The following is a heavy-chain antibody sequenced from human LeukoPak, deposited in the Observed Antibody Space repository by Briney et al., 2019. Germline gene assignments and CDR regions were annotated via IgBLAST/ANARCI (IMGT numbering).Heavy chain of an antibody. J-gene: IGHJ4*02. V-gene: IGHV7-4-1*02. Sequence: ASVKVSCKASGYTFTSYAVNWVRQPPGQGLEWMGWIYTNTGNPTYAHGFTGRFVFSLDTSVSTSYLQISIPTAEATAVYYCARGWGSVYSSSWRAFWGQGTLVTVSS. D-gene: IGHD6-13*01. CDR2: IYTNTGNP. CDR1: GYTFTSYA. CDR3: ARGWGSVYSSSWRAF.